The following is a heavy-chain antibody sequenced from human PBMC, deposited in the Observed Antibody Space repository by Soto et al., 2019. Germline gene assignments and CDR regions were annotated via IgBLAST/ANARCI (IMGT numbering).Heavy chain of an antibody. CDR2: IKSKTDGGTT. Sequence: GGSLRLSCAASGFTFSNAWMNWVRQAPGKGLEWVGRIKSKTDGGTTDYAAPVKGRFTISRDDSKNTLYLQMNSLKTEDTAVYYCTYRRITMVLAYDYWGQGTLVTVSS. J-gene: IGHJ4*02. D-gene: IGHD3-10*01. CDR1: GFTFSNAW. CDR3: TYRRITMVLAYDY. V-gene: IGHV3-15*07.